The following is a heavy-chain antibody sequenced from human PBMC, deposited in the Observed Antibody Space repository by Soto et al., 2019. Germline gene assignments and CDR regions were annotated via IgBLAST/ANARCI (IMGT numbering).Heavy chain of an antibody. J-gene: IGHJ4*02. CDR3: ARVPYYYDSSGYYLYFDY. V-gene: IGHV4-59*01. CDR2: IYYSGST. Sequence: SETLSLTCTVSGGPISSYYWSWIRQPPGKGLEWIGYIYYSGSTNYNPSLKSRVTISVDTSKNQFSLKLSSVTAADTAVYYCARVPYYYDSSGYYLYFDYWGQGTLVTVSS. CDR1: GGPISSYY. D-gene: IGHD3-22*01.